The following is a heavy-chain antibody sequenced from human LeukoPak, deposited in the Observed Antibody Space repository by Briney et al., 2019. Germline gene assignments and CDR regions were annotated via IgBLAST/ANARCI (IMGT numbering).Heavy chain of an antibody. CDR3: ARGRAVAEY. Sequence: SETLSLTCTVSGGSISNYYWSWIRQPAGKGLEWIGRINTSGSTNYNPSLKSRVTMPADTSKNQFSLQLSSVTATDTAVYYCARGRAVAEYWGQGTLVTVSS. CDR1: GGSISNYY. V-gene: IGHV4-4*07. J-gene: IGHJ4*02. D-gene: IGHD6-19*01. CDR2: INTSGST.